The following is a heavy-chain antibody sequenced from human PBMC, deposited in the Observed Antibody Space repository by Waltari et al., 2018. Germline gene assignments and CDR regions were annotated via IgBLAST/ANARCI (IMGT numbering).Heavy chain of an antibody. J-gene: IGHJ6*02. V-gene: IGHV3-23*01. CDR1: GVTFNNYA. D-gene: IGHD3-10*01. CDR3: AKDLRRISLWFGDLQLYGMDV. CDR2: ISGSGGRT. Sequence: EVQLLESGGGLIQPGGSLRLSCAASGVTFNNYAMSWVRQAPGQGLEWVSTISGSGGRTYYGDSVKGRFTISRDNSKNTLSLKMSSLRAEDTAVYYCAKDLRRISLWFGDLQLYGMDVWGQGTTVTVSS.